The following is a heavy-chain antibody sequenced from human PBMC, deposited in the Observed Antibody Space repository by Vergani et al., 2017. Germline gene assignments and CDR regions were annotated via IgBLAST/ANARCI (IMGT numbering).Heavy chain of an antibody. D-gene: IGHD1-26*01. CDR1: GFTFSSYW. V-gene: IGHV3-30*02. Sequence: VQLVESGGGLVQPGGSLRLSCAASGFTFSSYWMSWVRQAPGKGLEWVSFIRSDGGSEMYADSVRGRFTISRDNSKNTVSLEMLSLRTEDTAVYYCAKGHSGQIGSPHDYYFDYWGQGTLVTVSS. CDR2: IRSDGGSE. CDR3: AKGHSGQIGSPHDYYFDY. J-gene: IGHJ4*02.